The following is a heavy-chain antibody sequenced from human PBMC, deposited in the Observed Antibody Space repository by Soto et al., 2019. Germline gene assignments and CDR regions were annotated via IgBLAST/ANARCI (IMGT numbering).Heavy chain of an antibody. CDR1: GGSISSSSYY. D-gene: IGHD3-10*01. CDR2: IYYSGGT. J-gene: IGHJ6*02. V-gene: IGHV4-39*01. CDR3: ACHRGYYGSWSYCYPDYYYGMDV. Sequence: PSETLSLTCTVSGGSISSSSYYWGWIRQPPGKGLEWIGSIYYSGGTYYNPSLKSRVTISVDTSKNQFSLKLSSVTAADTAVYLCACHRGYYGSWSYCYPDYYYGMDVWGQGTTVTVSS.